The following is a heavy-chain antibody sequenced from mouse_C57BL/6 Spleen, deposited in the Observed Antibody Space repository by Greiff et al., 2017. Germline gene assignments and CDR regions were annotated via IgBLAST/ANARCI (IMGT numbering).Heavy chain of an antibody. CDR3: ARGGPVSSLAY. V-gene: IGHV1-64*01. Sequence: QVQLQQPGAELVKPGASVKLSCKASGYTFTSYWMHWVKQRPGQGLEWIGMINPNSGSTNYNEKFKSKATMTVDKASSTAYMQLTSLTSEDSAFYYCARGGPVSSLAYWGQGTLVTVAA. D-gene: IGHD1-1*01. CDR2: INPNSGST. CDR1: GYTFTSYW. J-gene: IGHJ3*01.